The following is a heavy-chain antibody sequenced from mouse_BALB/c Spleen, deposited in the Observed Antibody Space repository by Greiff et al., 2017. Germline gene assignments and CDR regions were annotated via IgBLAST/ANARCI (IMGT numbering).Heavy chain of an antibody. D-gene: IGHD1-1*02. J-gene: IGHJ3*01. CDR1: GFNIKDYY. Sequence: EVQLQQSGAELVRPGALVKLSCKASGFNIKDYYMHWVKQRPEQGLEWIGWIDPENGNTIYDPKFQGKASITADTSSNTAYLQLSSLTSEDTAVYYCARMGNGFAYWGQGTLVTVSA. CDR3: ARMGNGFAY. CDR2: IDPENGNT. V-gene: IGHV14-1*02.